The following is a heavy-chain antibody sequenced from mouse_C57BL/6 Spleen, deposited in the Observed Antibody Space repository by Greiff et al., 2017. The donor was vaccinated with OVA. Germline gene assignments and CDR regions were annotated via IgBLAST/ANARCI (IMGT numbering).Heavy chain of an antibody. CDR1: GYTFTDYY. Sequence: EVQLQQSGPVLVKPGASVKMSCKASGYTFTDYYMNWVKQSHGKSLEWIGVINPYNGGTSYNQKFKGKATLTVDKSSSTAYMELNSLTSEDSAVDYCARSSGTRDWYFDVWGTGTTVTVSS. V-gene: IGHV1-19*01. J-gene: IGHJ1*03. CDR3: ARSSGTRDWYFDV. CDR2: INPYNGGT. D-gene: IGHD4-1*01.